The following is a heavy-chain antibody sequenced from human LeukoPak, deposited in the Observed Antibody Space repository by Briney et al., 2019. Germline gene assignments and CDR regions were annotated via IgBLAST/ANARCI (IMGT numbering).Heavy chain of an antibody. J-gene: IGHJ5*02. CDR1: GYSFTSYW. Sequence: GGSLRLSCKGSGYSFTSYWIGWVRQMPGKGLEWMGIIYPGDSDTRYSPSFQGQVTISADKSISTAYLQWSSLKASDTAMYYCARRVAGMFNWFEPWGQGTLVTVSS. D-gene: IGHD2-15*01. CDR3: ARRVAGMFNWFEP. V-gene: IGHV5-51*01. CDR2: IYPGDSDT.